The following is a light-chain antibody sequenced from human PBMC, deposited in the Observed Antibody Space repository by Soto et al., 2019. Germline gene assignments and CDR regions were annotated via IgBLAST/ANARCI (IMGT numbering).Light chain of an antibody. CDR1: SNDIGGYNY. V-gene: IGLV2-11*01. J-gene: IGLJ2*01. CDR3: CSYAGSYTFVV. Sequence: QSALTQPRSVSGSPGQAVTISCTGTSNDIGGYNYVSWYQQHPDKAPKLMIFDVSQRPSGVPDRFSGSKSGNTACLTISGLQAEDEADYYCCSYAGSYTFVVFGGGTKLTVL. CDR2: DVS.